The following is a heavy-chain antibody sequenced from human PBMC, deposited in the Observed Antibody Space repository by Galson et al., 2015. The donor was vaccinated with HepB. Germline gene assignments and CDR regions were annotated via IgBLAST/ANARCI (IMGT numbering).Heavy chain of an antibody. D-gene: IGHD3-22*01. V-gene: IGHV3-21*01. J-gene: IGHJ4*02. Sequence: SLRLSCAASGFSFSSYSMNWVRQAPGKGLEWVSSISSSSSYIYYADSVKGRFTISRDNAKNSLYLQMNSLRAEDTAVYYCARDRAMDSSGYYYYWGQGTLVTVSS. CDR3: ARDRAMDSSGYYYY. CDR2: ISSSSSYI. CDR1: GFSFSSYS.